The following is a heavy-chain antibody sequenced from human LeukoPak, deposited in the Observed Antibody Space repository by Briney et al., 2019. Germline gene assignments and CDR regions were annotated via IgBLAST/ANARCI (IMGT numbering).Heavy chain of an antibody. J-gene: IGHJ3*02. V-gene: IGHV1-69*13. CDR2: IIPIFGTA. CDR1: GYTFTSYG. Sequence: ASVKVSCKASGYTFTSYGISWVRQAPGQGLEWMGGIIPIFGTANYAQKFQGRVTITADESTSTAYMELSSLRSEDTAVYYCARRGYSSGWYGAFDIWGQGTMVTVSS. D-gene: IGHD6-19*01. CDR3: ARRGYSSGWYGAFDI.